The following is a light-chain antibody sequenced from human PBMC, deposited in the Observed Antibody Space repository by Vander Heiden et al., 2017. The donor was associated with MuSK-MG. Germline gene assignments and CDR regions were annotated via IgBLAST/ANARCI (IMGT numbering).Light chain of an antibody. Sequence: SYELTQPPSVSVTPGQAASITCSGDKLGDKYACWYQQKPGQSPVLVIYHDSKRPSGIPERFSGSNSGNTATLTIRGTQAMDDADYYCQAWDSSTGVVFGGGTKLTVL. CDR3: QAWDSSTGVV. J-gene: IGLJ2*01. CDR1: KLGDKY. CDR2: HDS. V-gene: IGLV3-1*01.